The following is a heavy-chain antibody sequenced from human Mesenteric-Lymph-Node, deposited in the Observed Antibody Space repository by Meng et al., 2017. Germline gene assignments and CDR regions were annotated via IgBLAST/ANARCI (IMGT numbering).Heavy chain of an antibody. J-gene: IGHJ4*02. Sequence: SETLSLTCAVSGYSISSGYYWGWIRQPPGKGLEWIGSIYHSGSTYYNPSLKSRVTISVDTSKNQFSLKLSSVTAADTAVYYCGQGNDYVWGSYRYTERGQGTLVTVSS. V-gene: IGHV4-38-2*01. CDR2: IYHSGST. D-gene: IGHD3-16*02. CDR1: GYSISSGYY. CDR3: GQGNDYVWGSYRYTE.